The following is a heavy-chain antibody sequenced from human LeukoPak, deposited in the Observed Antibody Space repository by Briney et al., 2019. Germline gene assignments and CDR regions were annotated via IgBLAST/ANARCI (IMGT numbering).Heavy chain of an antibody. CDR2: INPSGGST. V-gene: IGHV1-46*01. CDR1: GYIFTSYN. Sequence: ASVKVSCKAPGYIFTSYNMNWVRQAPGQGLEWMGIINPSGGSTNYAQKFQGRVTMTRDTSTSTVYMELSSLRSEDTAVYYCARFAVHRRIAVDGQFGLDYWGQGTLVTVSS. J-gene: IGHJ4*02. CDR3: ARFAVHRRIAVDGQFGLDY. D-gene: IGHD6-19*01.